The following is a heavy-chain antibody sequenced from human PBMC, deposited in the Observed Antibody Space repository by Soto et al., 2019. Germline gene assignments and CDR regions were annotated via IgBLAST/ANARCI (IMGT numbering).Heavy chain of an antibody. CDR2: ISWNSGSI. Sequence: PGGSLRLSCAASGFTFDDYAMHWVRQAPGKGLEWVSGISWNSGSIGYADSVKGRFTISRDNAKNSLYLQMNSLRAEDTALYYCAKDMILYVPTGAFDIWGQGTMVTVSS. D-gene: IGHD2-8*01. CDR3: AKDMILYVPTGAFDI. CDR1: GFTFDDYA. J-gene: IGHJ3*02. V-gene: IGHV3-9*01.